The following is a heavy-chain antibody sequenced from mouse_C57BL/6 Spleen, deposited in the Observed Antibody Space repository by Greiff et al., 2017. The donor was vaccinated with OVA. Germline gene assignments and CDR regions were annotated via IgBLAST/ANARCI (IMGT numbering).Heavy chain of an antibody. CDR1: GFNIKDYY. J-gene: IGHJ4*01. Sequence: VQLQQSGAELVRPGASVKLSCKASGFNIKDYYMHWVKQRPEQGLEWIGRIDPEDGDTEYAPKFQGKATMTADTSSSTAYMQLSSLTSEDAAVYYWARARNYYGSSYGAMDYWGQGTSVTVSS. CDR2: IDPEDGDT. V-gene: IGHV14-1*01. D-gene: IGHD1-1*01. CDR3: ARARNYYGSSYGAMDY.